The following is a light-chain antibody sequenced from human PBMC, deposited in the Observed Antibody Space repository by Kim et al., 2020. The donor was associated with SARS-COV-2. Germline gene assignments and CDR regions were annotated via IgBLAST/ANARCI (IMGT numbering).Light chain of an antibody. Sequence: SSELTQDPAVSVALGQTVRITCQGDCLRTYSAGWYQQKPGQAPVIVISGENKRPSGIPDRFSGSNSGNTASLTITGAQAEDEAAYYCSSRDSSGNQRIFGGGTKLTAL. CDR2: GEN. CDR1: CLRTYS. CDR3: SSRDSSGNQRI. J-gene: IGLJ2*01. V-gene: IGLV3-19*01.